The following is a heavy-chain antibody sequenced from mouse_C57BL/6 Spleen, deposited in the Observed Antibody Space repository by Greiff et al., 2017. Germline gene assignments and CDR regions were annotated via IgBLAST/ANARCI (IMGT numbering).Heavy chain of an antibody. CDR1: GFPFNTSA. D-gene: IGHD1-1*01. CDR3: VRAGGSSRLDY. J-gene: IGHJ2*01. Sequence: LIESGRGLVQPKGSLKLSCAASGFPFNTSAMHWVRQAPGKGLEWVARIRSKISNYATYYDDSVKDRFTISRDDSQSMLYLQMNHLKTEDTDMYYCVRAGGSSRLDYWGQGTTLTVSS. V-gene: IGHV10-3*01. CDR2: IRSKISNYAT.